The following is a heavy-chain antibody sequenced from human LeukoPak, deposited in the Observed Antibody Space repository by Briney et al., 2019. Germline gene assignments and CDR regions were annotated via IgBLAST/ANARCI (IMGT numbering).Heavy chain of an antibody. Sequence: ASVKVSCKASGYTFTYYYIHWLRQAPGQGLEWMGRINPNTGDTNYAQKFQGRVTMTRDTFITTAYMDLSGLSSDDTALYYCAITVVANAFDNWGQGTMITVSS. CDR3: AITVVANAFDN. CDR2: INPNTGDT. CDR1: GYTFTYYY. J-gene: IGHJ3*02. V-gene: IGHV1-2*06. D-gene: IGHD4-23*01.